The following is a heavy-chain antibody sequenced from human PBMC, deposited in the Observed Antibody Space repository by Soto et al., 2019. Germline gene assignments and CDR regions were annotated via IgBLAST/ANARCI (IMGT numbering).Heavy chain of an antibody. V-gene: IGHV1-69*14. Sequence: QVQLVQSGAEVKKPGSSVKVSCKTSGDIFSGYSISWVRQAPGQGLEWMGGIIPIFGTTNYAQRFHGRVTSTADKSTSTVYMELYSLKSEDTAVYYCARDLGSGYDPGDYWGQGTPVTVSS. D-gene: IGHD5-12*01. CDR2: IIPIFGTT. CDR3: ARDLGSGYDPGDY. J-gene: IGHJ4*02. CDR1: GDIFSGYS.